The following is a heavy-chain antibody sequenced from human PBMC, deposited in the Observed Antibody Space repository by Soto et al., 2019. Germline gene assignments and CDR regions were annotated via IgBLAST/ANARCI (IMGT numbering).Heavy chain of an antibody. J-gene: IGHJ3*01. D-gene: IGHD5-12*01. CDR1: GASVTLSNW. Sequence: QMQLQQSGPGLVKPSGTLSLTCTVSGASVTLSNWWTWIRQSPGRGLEWIGQAYHSGSTNYNPSLETRVTISVDTSKNQFSLNLTSVTAADTAVYYCARATDGYGYASDVWGQGTSVTVSS. CDR3: ARATDGYGYASDV. V-gene: IGHV4-4*02. CDR2: AYHSGST.